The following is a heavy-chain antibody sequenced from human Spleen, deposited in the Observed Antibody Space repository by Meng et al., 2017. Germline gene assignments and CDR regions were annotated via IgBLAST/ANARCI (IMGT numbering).Heavy chain of an antibody. D-gene: IGHD3-22*01. CDR3: ARDRTGGGYYYDTSPDYYFDY. CDR1: GGTFSSYA. Sequence: ASVKVSCKASGGTFSSYAISWVRQAPGQGLEWMGIIYPSGAGTSYAQKFQGRVTMTRDTSTSTVYMELSSLRSEDTAVYYCARDRTGGGYYYDTSPDYYFDYWGQGTLVTVSS. J-gene: IGHJ4*02. CDR2: IYPSGAGT. V-gene: IGHV1-46*01.